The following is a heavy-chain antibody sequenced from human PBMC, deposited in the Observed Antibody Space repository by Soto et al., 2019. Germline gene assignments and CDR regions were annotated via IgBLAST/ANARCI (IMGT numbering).Heavy chain of an antibody. CDR3: AHRPIVGAAI. CDR1: GGSISNSNW. CDR2: IFHSGST. D-gene: IGHD1-26*01. V-gene: IGHV4-4*02. J-gene: IGHJ4*02. Sequence: QVQLQESGPGLVKPSGTLSLTCAVFGGSISNSNWWTWVRQPPGKGLDWIGEIFHSGSTNYNSSLMGRVTISVDNANNQFSLKLSSVNAADTAVYYCAHRPIVGAAIWGQGTLVTVSS.